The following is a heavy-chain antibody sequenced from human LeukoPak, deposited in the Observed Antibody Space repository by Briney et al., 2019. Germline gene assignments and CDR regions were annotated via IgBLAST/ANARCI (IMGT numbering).Heavy chain of an antibody. CDR1: GFTVSSNY. J-gene: IGHJ4*02. Sequence: TGVSLRLSCAATGFTVSSNYMSWVRQAPGKGLEWVSVIYSGGSTYYADSVKGRFTISRDNSKNTLYLQMNSLRAEDTAVYYCARGGGYGGTSGYFDYWGQGTLVTVSS. CDR3: ARGGGYGGTSGYFDY. D-gene: IGHD4-23*01. CDR2: IYSGGST. V-gene: IGHV3-53*01.